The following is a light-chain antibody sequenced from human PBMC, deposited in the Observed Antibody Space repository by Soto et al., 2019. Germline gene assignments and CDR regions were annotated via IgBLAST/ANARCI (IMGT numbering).Light chain of an antibody. CDR1: GGHSSYA. J-gene: IGLJ3*02. V-gene: IGLV4-69*01. CDR3: QTWATGIRV. Sequence: QLVLTQSPSASASLGASVKLTCTLSGGHSSYAIAWHQQQPEKGPRYLMNLNNDGSHTKGDGIPDRFSGSSSGAERYLTISSVQSEDEADYYCQTWATGIRVFGGGTKVTVL. CDR2: LNNDGSH.